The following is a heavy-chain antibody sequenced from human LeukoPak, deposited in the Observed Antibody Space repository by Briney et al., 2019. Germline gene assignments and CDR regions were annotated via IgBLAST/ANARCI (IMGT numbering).Heavy chain of an antibody. CDR2: ISGSGGST. CDR1: GLTFSSYA. Sequence: QTGGSLRLSCAASGLTFSSYAMSWVRQAPGKGLEWVSAISGSGGSTYYADSVKGRFTISRDNSKNTLYLQMNSLRAEDTAVYYCAKYTYYYGSSDYYPTYYFDYWGQGTLVTVSS. D-gene: IGHD3-22*01. V-gene: IGHV3-23*01. CDR3: AKYTYYYGSSDYYPTYYFDY. J-gene: IGHJ4*02.